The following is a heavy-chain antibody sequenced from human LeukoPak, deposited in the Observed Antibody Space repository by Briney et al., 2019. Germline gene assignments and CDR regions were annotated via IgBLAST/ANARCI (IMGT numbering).Heavy chain of an antibody. V-gene: IGHV4-59*12. J-gene: IGHJ6*02. D-gene: IGHD3-22*01. Sequence: SETLSLTCAVSGGSISGYYWSWIRQPPGKGLECTGDIYYSGTTNYNPSLKSRVTISVDTSKNQFSLKLRSVTAADTAVYYFARDRGYYYDSSGYYRARYYGMDVWGQGTTVTVSS. CDR1: GGSISGYY. CDR2: IYYSGTT. CDR3: ARDRGYYYDSSGYYRARYYGMDV.